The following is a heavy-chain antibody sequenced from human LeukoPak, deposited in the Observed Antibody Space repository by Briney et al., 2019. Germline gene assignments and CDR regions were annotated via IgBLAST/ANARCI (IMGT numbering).Heavy chain of an antibody. CDR2: ISSSGSTI. J-gene: IGHJ5*02. Sequence: PGGSLRLSCAASGFTFSSYEMNWVRQAPGKGLEWVSYISSSGSTIYYADSVKGRFTISRDNAKNSLYLQMNSLRAEDTAVYYCARDRTGATMVRGVIITYNWFDPWGQGTLVTVSS. V-gene: IGHV3-48*03. D-gene: IGHD3-10*01. CDR1: GFTFSSYE. CDR3: ARDRTGATMVRGVIITYNWFDP.